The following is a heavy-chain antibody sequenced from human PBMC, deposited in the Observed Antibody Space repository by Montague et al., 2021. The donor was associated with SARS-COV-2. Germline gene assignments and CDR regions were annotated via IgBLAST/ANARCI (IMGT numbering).Heavy chain of an antibody. Sequence: SETLSLTCTVSGXSISSYYWSWIRQHPGKGLEWIGYIYYSGSTNYKPSLKSRVTISVDTSKNQFSLKLSSVTAADTAVYYCASQEVDTAMDRNYYYYGMDVWGQGTTVTVSS. J-gene: IGHJ6*02. CDR2: IYYSGST. CDR3: ASQEVDTAMDRNYYYYGMDV. V-gene: IGHV4-59*01. CDR1: GXSISSYY. D-gene: IGHD5-18*01.